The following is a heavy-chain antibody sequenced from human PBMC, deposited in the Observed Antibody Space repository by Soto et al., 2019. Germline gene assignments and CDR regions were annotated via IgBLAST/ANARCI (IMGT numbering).Heavy chain of an antibody. CDR3: ARGGCLSSLCYMGV. CDR1: GFTFSSYW. D-gene: IGHD2-2*01. CDR2: INSDGSST. V-gene: IGHV3-74*01. J-gene: IGHJ6*03. Sequence: GGSLRLSCAASGFTFSSYWMHWVRQAPGKGLVWVSRINSDGSSTSYADSVKGRFTISRDNAKNTLYLQMNSLRAEDTAVYYCARGGCLSSLCYMGVWGKGTTVTVSS.